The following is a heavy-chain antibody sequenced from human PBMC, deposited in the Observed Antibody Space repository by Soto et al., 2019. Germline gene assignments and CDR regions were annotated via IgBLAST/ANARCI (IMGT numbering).Heavy chain of an antibody. J-gene: IGHJ6*02. CDR1: GYSFTSYW. V-gene: IGHV5-51*01. CDR3: ARRLIAARPPYYYGMDV. D-gene: IGHD6-6*01. Sequence: GESLKISCKGSGYSFTSYWIGWVRQMPGKGLEWMGIIYPGDSDTRYSPSFQGQVTISADKSISTAYLQWSSLKASDTAMYYCARRLIAARPPYYYGMDVWGQGTTVTVSS. CDR2: IYPGDSDT.